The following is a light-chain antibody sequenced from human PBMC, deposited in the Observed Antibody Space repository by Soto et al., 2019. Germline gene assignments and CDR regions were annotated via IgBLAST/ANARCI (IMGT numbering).Light chain of an antibody. Sequence: DIVMTQSPDALPVSLGERATINCKSSQSVFYSSNNKSSLAWYQQRPGQAPKLLIYWASLRESGCPDRFSGSWSGNDFPLTICTRRSGEAPFYYCHKSYTPPPALGQGKNVEIK. CDR3: HKSYTPPPA. V-gene: IGKV4-1*01. J-gene: IGKJ2*01. CDR1: QSVFYSSNNKSS. CDR2: WAS.